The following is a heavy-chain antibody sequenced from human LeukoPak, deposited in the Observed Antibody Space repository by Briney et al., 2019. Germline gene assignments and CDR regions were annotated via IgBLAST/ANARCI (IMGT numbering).Heavy chain of an antibody. D-gene: IGHD2-8*02. CDR2: IAPSVDTT. Sequence: ASVKVSCKASGYTFTAYYIHWVRQAPGQGLEWVGRIAPSVDTTNYAQKFRDRVTMTRDTSTSTVYMELRSLRSEDTAVYSCVREESGGYFDYWGQGTLVSVSS. CDR1: GYTFTAYY. CDR3: VREESGGYFDY. J-gene: IGHJ4*02. V-gene: IGHV1-46*01.